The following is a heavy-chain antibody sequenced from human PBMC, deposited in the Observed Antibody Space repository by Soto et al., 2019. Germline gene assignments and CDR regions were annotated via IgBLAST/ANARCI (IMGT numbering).Heavy chain of an antibody. D-gene: IGHD1-1*01. CDR3: ARDRNGALDY. J-gene: IGHJ4*02. CDR1: GFTFNGYS. CDR2: ISYDGSIK. Sequence: GGSLRLSCAASGFTFNGYSMHWVRQAPGKGLEWVAVISYDGSIKYYADSVKGRLTISRDNSKNTLYLQVNSLRAEDTAVYYCARDRNGALDYWGQGTLVTVYS. V-gene: IGHV3-30-3*01.